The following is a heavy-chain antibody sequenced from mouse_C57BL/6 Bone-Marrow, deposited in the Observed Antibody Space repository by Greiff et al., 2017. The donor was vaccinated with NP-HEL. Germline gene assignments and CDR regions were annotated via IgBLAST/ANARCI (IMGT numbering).Heavy chain of an antibody. Sequence: VQLQQSGPELVKPWASVKISCKASGYAFSSSWLNWVKQRPGTGLEWIGRIYPGDGDTNYNGTFTGQATLTADKSSSTAYMQLSSLTSEDSAVYFCARWVYGNYEGDYWGQGTTLTVSS. CDR2: IYPGDGDT. J-gene: IGHJ2*01. D-gene: IGHD2-1*01. CDR1: GYAFSSSW. CDR3: ARWVYGNYEGDY. V-gene: IGHV1-82*01.